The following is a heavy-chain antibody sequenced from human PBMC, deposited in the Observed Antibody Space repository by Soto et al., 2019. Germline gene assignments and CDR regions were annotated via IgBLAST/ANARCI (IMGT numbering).Heavy chain of an antibody. Sequence: GGSLRLSCAASGFTFSNYAMSWVRQAPGKGLEWVATISGSDDITYYADSVKGRFTISGDNSKNTLYLQMNSLRAEDTAVYYCAYSSTPFDYWGQGTLVTVSS. CDR1: GFTFSNYA. CDR3: AYSSTPFDY. D-gene: IGHD6-13*01. CDR2: ISGSDDIT. J-gene: IGHJ4*02. V-gene: IGHV3-23*01.